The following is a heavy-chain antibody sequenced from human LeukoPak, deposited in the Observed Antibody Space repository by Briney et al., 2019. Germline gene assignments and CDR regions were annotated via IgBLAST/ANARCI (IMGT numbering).Heavy chain of an antibody. CDR1: GYTCTGYY. Sequence: ASVKVSCKASGYTCTGYYINWVRQAPRHGLKWMGWINPNSGGTNDAQKFQGRVTMTRDTYISTAYMELSRLTSDDTAVYYCARDAIVRDYSNSDYWGQGTLVNVSS. D-gene: IGHD4-11*01. CDR2: INPNSGGT. V-gene: IGHV1-2*02. CDR3: ARDAIVRDYSNSDY. J-gene: IGHJ4*02.